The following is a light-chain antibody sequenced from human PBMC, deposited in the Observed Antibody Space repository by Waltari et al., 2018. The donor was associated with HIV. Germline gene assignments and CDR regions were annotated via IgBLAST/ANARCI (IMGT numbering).Light chain of an antibody. Sequence: QTVVTQEPSLTVSPGGTVTIPCASNTGAVTSGHYPNWFQQKPGQAPRALIYSTNNKHSWTPARFSGSLLGGKAALTLSGVQPEDEAEYYCLLYYDGVRVFGGGTKLTVL. CDR1: TGAVTSGHY. CDR3: LLYYDGVRV. CDR2: STN. J-gene: IGLJ3*02. V-gene: IGLV7-43*01.